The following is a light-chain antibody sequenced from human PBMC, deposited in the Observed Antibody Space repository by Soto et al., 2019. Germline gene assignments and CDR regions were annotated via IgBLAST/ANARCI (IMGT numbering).Light chain of an antibody. CDR3: QQSYRTPA. CDR1: QTINTY. V-gene: IGKV1-39*01. J-gene: IGKJ3*01. Sequence: DIQMTQSPSSLSASVGDRVTITCRASQTINTYLNWYQQKPGKAPHLLIYATSTLQSGVPSRFSGSGSGTDFTLTIISLQPEDFATYYCQQSYRTPAFGPGTKVDIK. CDR2: ATS.